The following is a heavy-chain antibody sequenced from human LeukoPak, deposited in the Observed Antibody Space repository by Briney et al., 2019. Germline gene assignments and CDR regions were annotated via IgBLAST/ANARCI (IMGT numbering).Heavy chain of an antibody. J-gene: IGHJ6*03. V-gene: IGHV3-7*01. CDR2: IKQDGSEK. Sequence: GGSLRLSCVASGFTFSNYWMSWVRQAPGKGLEWVANIKQDGSEKDYVDSVKGRFTISRDNAKNSLYLQMNSLRAEDTAVYYCAKDRSGLTAYMDVWGKGTTVTISS. CDR3: AKDRSGLTAYMDV. D-gene: IGHD7-27*01. CDR1: GFTFSNYW.